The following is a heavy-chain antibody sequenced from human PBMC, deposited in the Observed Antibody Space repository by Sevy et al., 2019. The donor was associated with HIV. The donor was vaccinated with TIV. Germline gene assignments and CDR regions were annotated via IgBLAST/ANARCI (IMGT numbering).Heavy chain of an antibody. J-gene: IGHJ4*02. CDR2: ISSSSSYI. CDR1: GFTFSSYS. D-gene: IGHD6-6*01. Sequence: GGSQRLSCAASGFTFSSYSMNWVRQAPGKGLEWVSSISSSSSYIYYADSVKGRFTISRDNAKNSLYLQMNSLRAEDTAVYYCATVPFEYSSSHAVGDYWGQGTLVTVSS. V-gene: IGHV3-21*01. CDR3: ATVPFEYSSSHAVGDY.